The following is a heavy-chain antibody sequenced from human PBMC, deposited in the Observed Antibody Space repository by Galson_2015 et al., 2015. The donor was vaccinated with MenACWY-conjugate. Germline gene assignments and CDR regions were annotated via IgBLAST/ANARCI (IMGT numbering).Heavy chain of an antibody. CDR2: IYYSGST. Sequence: TLSLTCTVSGGSIRSGAHYWSWIRQHQGKGLEWIGYIYYSGSTYYNPSLRSRVTISVDTSKNQFSLKLSSVTAADTAVYYCASLLQTYSGYAQYYFDYWGQGTLVTVSS. J-gene: IGHJ4*02. CDR3: ASLLQTYSGYAQYYFDY. V-gene: IGHV4-31*03. CDR1: GGSIRSGAHY. D-gene: IGHD5-12*01.